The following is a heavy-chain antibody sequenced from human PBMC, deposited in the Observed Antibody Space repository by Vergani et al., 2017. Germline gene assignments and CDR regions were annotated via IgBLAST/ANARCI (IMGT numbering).Heavy chain of an antibody. CDR1: VFIFSTYA. CDR3: VKEKIDLGSYFFDS. Sequence: EVQLLESGGDLVQPGGSLRLSCTASVFIFSTYAMSWVRQAPGKGLEWVSGISGPGLSTYYADSVKGRFSISRDNSKNTVFLQMHSLRAEDTAIYYCVKEKIDLGSYFFDSWGHGILVTVSS. V-gene: IGHV3-23*01. CDR2: ISGPGLST. D-gene: IGHD2/OR15-2a*01. J-gene: IGHJ4*01.